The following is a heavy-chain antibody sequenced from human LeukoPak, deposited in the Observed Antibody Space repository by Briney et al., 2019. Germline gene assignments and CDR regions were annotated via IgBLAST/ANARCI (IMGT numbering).Heavy chain of an antibody. J-gene: IGHJ5*02. CDR3: ARGATFDD. V-gene: IGHV3-7*03. D-gene: IGHD1-26*01. CDR2: INHNGNVN. Sequence: GGSLRLSCAASGFTFSSYWMNWARQAPGKGLEWVASINHNGNVNYYVDSVKGRFTISRDNAKNSLYLQMSNLRAEDTAVYFCARGATFDDWGQGTLVTVSS. CDR1: GFTFSSYW.